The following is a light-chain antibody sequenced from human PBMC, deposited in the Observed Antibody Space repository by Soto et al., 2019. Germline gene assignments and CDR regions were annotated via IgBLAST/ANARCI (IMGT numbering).Light chain of an antibody. Sequence: DIQMTQSPSSLSASVGGSVTIXXRASQSIRSYLNWYQQKPGKAPKLXIYTASSLQGGVPSRFTGSGSGTDFALTISSLQPEDFATYYCQHYNSYSEAFGQGTKVDIK. CDR1: QSIRSY. CDR3: QHYNSYSEA. CDR2: TAS. V-gene: IGKV1-39*01. J-gene: IGKJ1*01.